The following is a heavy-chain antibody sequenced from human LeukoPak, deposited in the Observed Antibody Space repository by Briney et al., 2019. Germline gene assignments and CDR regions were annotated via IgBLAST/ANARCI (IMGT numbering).Heavy chain of an antibody. J-gene: IGHJ4*02. CDR3: ARGGDGDILTGLVFDY. CDR1: GYRFTSYG. CDR2: ISAYNGNT. D-gene: IGHD3-9*01. Sequence: ASVKLSCTASGYRFTSYGISWVRQAPGQGLEWMGWISAYNGNTNYAQKLQGRVTMTTDTSTSTAYMELRSVRSDDTAVYYCARGGDGDILTGLVFDYWGQGTLVTVSS. V-gene: IGHV1-18*01.